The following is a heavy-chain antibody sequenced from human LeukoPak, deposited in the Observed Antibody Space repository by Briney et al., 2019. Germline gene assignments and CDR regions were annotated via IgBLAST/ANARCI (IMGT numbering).Heavy chain of an antibody. D-gene: IGHD1-26*01. V-gene: IGHV5-51*01. CDR1: GYSFTSYW. CDR2: IYPGDSDT. Sequence: GESLKISCKGSGYSFTSYWIGWVRQMPGKGLEWMGIIYPGDSDTRYSPSFQGQVTISADKSISTAYLQWSSLKASDTAMYYCASPRGATGGADAFDIWGQGTMVTVSS. J-gene: IGHJ3*02. CDR3: ASPRGATGGADAFDI.